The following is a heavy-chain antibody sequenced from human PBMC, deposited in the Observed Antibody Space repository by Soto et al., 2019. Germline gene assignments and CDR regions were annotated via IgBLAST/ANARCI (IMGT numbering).Heavy chain of an antibody. CDR2: ISGSGGST. CDR1: GFTFSSYA. D-gene: IGHD6-13*01. CDR3: AKVGYSSSSFGMDV. J-gene: IGHJ6*02. V-gene: IGHV3-23*01. Sequence: GGSLRLSCAASGFTFSSYAMSWVRQAPGKGLEWVSAISGSGGSTYYADSVKGWFTISRDNSKNTLYLQMNGLRAEDTAVYYCAKVGYSSSSFGMDVWGQGTTVTVSS.